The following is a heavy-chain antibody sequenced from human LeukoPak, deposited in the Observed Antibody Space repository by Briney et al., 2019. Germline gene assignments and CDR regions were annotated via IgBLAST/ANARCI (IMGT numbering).Heavy chain of an antibody. CDR3: ARGGYTYGPGL. CDR2: ISWNSGSI. D-gene: IGHD5-18*01. J-gene: IGHJ4*02. CDR1: GFTFDDYA. Sequence: GGSLRLSCAASGFTFDDYAMHWVRQAPGKGLEWVSGISWNSGSIGYADSVKGRFTISRDNSKSTLYLQMDSLRVEDTAFYYCARGGYTYGPGLWGQGTLVSVSS. V-gene: IGHV3-9*01.